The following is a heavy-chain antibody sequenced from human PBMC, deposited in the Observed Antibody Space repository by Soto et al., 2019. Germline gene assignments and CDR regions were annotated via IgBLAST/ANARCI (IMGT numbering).Heavy chain of an antibody. Sequence: PSETLSLTCTVSGCSISSSSYYWGWIRQPPGKGLEWIGSIYYSGSTYYNPSLKSRVTISVDTSKNQFSLKLSSVTAADTAVYYCARQDRTTEPGGDVGYYDGMDVGGQGTTVNVSS. CDR1: GCSISSSSYY. V-gene: IGHV4-39*01. CDR3: ARQDRTTEPGGDVGYYDGMDV. D-gene: IGHD4-4*01. J-gene: IGHJ6*02. CDR2: IYYSGST.